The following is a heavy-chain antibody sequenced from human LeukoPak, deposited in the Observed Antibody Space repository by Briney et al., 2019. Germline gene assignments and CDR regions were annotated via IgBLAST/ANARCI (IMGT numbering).Heavy chain of an antibody. Sequence: GGSLRLSCATSGFTFKTYWMNWVRQAPGKGLEWVANIREDGSETSYVDSLKGRFTISRDNVKKLLYLQMDRLTADDTAVYYCVRERGNVGSRRAYFGNWGQGTLVTVSS. V-gene: IGHV3-7*05. CDR2: IREDGSET. CDR1: GFTFKTYW. J-gene: IGHJ4*02. D-gene: IGHD1-26*01. CDR3: VRERGNVGSRRAYFGN.